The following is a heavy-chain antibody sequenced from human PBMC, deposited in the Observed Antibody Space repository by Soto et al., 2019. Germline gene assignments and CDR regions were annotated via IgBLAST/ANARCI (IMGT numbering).Heavy chain of an antibody. CDR3: AAGDDGSYYFYGMDV. Sequence: QVQLVQSGAEVKRPGSSVKLSCTASGGTFTTFAISWVRQAPGQGLEWLGGLSPIFATTNYAQKFQGRITITADRSTSTAYMELASLKYEDTGVYYCAAGDDGSYYFYGMDVWGHGTTVTVSS. CDR1: GGTFTTFA. V-gene: IGHV1-69*06. D-gene: IGHD3-10*01. J-gene: IGHJ6*02. CDR2: LSPIFATT.